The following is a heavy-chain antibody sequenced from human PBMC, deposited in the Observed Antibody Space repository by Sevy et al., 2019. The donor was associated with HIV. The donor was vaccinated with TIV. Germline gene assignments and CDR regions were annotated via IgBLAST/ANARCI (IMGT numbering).Heavy chain of an antibody. Sequence: GGSLRLSCTASGFTFSNAWMTWVRQTPERGLEWVALIKPITDAGTTDYAAPVQGRFTISIDDSKNTVYLQLNSLKTEGTAVYYCTAGPVSFWGQGTLVTVSS. CDR2: IKPITDAGTT. CDR1: GFTFSNAW. D-gene: IGHD3-16*01. V-gene: IGHV3-15*01. J-gene: IGHJ4*02. CDR3: TAGPVSF.